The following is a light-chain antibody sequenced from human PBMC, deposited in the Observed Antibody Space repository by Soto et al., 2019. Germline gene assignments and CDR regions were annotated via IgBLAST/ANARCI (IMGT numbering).Light chain of an antibody. V-gene: IGLV2-14*01. CDR2: EVS. J-gene: IGLJ1*01. CDR1: SSDVGGYNY. Sequence: QSALTQPASVSGSPGQSITISCTGTSSDVGGYNYVSWYQQHPGKAPKLMIYEVSNRPSGVSSHFSGSKSGKTASLTISGLQAEDEADSYCSSYTSSSTLVFGTGTKLTVL. CDR3: SSYTSSSTLV.